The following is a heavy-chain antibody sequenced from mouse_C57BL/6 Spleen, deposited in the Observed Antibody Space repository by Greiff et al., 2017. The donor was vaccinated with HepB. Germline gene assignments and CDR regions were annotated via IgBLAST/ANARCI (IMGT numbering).Heavy chain of an antibody. CDR3: ARDSNFVY. Sequence: QVQLQQPGAELVRPGTSVKLSCKASGYTFTSYWMHWVKQRPGQGLEWIGVIDPSDSYTNYNQKFKGKATLTVDTSSSTAYMQLSSLTSEDSAVYYCARDSNFVYWGQGTTLTVSA. J-gene: IGHJ2*01. D-gene: IGHD2-5*01. CDR2: IDPSDSYT. V-gene: IGHV1-59*01. CDR1: GYTFTSYW.